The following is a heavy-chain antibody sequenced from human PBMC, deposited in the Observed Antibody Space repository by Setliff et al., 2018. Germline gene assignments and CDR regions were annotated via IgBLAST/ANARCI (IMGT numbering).Heavy chain of an antibody. CDR2: IYTSGST. J-gene: IGHJ5*02. D-gene: IGHD3-10*01. CDR1: GGSISSGSYY. CDR3: ARDVRYYYGSGSYYNDWFDP. V-gene: IGHV4-61*02. Sequence: SETLSLTCTVSGGSISSGSYYWSWIRQPAGKGLEWIGRIYTSGSTNYNPSLKSRVTISVDTSKNQFSLKLSSVTAADTAVYYCARDVRYYYGSGSYYNDWFDPWGQGTLVTVLL.